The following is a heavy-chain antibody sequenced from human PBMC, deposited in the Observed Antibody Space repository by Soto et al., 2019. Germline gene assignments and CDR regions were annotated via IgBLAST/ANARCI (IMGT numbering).Heavy chain of an antibody. J-gene: IGHJ6*02. CDR1: GESFSGYY. V-gene: IGHV4-34*01. D-gene: IGHD4-17*01. Sequence: SETLSLTCAVYGESFSGYYWSWIRQPPGKGLEWIGEINHSGSTNYNPSLKSRVTISVDKSKNQFSLKLSSVTAADTAVYYCARILGDYNFYYGMDVWGQGTTVTVSS. CDR3: ARILGDYNFYYGMDV. CDR2: INHSGST.